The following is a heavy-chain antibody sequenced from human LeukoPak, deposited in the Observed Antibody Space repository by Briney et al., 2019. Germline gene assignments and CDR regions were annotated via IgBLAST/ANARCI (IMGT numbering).Heavy chain of an antibody. CDR3: ARHPVAARDPYNWFDP. CDR1: GYSFTSYW. V-gene: IGHV5-51*01. Sequence: PGESLKISCKGSGYSFTSYWIGWVRQMPGKGLEWMGIIYPADSDTRYSPSFQGQVTISADKSISTAYLQWSSLKASDSAMYYCARHPVAARDPYNWFDPWGQGTLVTVSS. J-gene: IGHJ5*02. CDR2: IYPADSDT. D-gene: IGHD6-6*01.